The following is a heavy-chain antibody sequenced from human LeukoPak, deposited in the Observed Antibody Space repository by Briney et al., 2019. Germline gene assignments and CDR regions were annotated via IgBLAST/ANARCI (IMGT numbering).Heavy chain of an antibody. CDR3: ASANWNYELDY. CDR2: IYHSGST. J-gene: IGHJ4*02. Sequence: ASQTLSLTCTVSGGSISSGGYYWSWIRQPPGKGLEWIGYIYHSGSTYCNPSLKSRVTISVDRSKNQFSLKLSSVTAADTAVYYCASANWNYELDYWGQGTLVTVSS. CDR1: GGSISSGGYY. V-gene: IGHV4-30-2*01. D-gene: IGHD1-7*01.